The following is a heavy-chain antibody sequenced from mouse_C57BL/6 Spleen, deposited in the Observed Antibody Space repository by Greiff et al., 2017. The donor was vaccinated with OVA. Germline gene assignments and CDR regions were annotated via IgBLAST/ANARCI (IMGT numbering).Heavy chain of an antibody. D-gene: IGHD4-1*01. CDR1: GFTFSDYY. V-gene: IGHV5-16*01. CDR3: ARWGGTKAMDY. J-gene: IGHJ4*01. CDR2: INYDGSST. Sequence: DVHLVESEGGLVQPGSSMKLSCTASGFTFSDYYMAWVRQVPEKGLEWVANINYDGSSTYYLDSLKSRFIISRDNAKNILYLQMSSLKSEDTATYYCARWGGTKAMDYWGQGTSVTVSS.